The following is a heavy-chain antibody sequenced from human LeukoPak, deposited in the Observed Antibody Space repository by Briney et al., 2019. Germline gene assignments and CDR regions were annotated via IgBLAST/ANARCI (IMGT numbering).Heavy chain of an antibody. CDR1: GYTFTSYG. J-gene: IGHJ5*02. CDR2: ISAYNGNT. CDR3: AREYGSVRYYDFWSGYYSWFDP. V-gene: IGHV1-18*01. Sequence: ASVKVSCKASGYTFTSYGISWVRQAPGQGLEWMGWISAYNGNTNYVQKLQGRVTMTADTSTSTAYMELRSLRSDDTAVYYCAREYGSVRYYDFWSGYYSWFDPWGQGTLVTVSS. D-gene: IGHD3-3*01.